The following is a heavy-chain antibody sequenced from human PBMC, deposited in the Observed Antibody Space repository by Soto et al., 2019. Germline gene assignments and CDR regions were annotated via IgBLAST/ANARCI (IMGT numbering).Heavy chain of an antibody. CDR1: GFTFSSYG. D-gene: IGHD1-26*01. CDR3: AKEKASVGATTDMLFSFDY. J-gene: IGHJ4*02. Sequence: PGGSLRLSCAASGFTFSSYGMHWVRQAPGKGLEWVAVIWYDGSNKYYADSVKGRFTISRDNSKNTLYLQMNSLRAEDTAVYYCAKEKASVGATTDMLFSFDYWGQGTLVTVSS. V-gene: IGHV3-33*06. CDR2: IWYDGSNK.